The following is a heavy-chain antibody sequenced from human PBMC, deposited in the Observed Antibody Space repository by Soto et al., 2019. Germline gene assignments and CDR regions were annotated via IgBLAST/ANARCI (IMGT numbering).Heavy chain of an antibody. Sequence: GGSLRLSCAASGFTFSRYAMHWVRQAPGKGLEWVAVIWYDGSNKYYADSVKGRFTISRDNSKNTLYLQMNSLKTEDTAVYYCTRVRIYADESGRPFDIWGQGTVVTVSS. CDR2: IWYDGSNK. CDR3: TRVRIYADESGRPFDI. V-gene: IGHV3-33*08. J-gene: IGHJ3*02. D-gene: IGHD2-8*01. CDR1: GFTFSRYA.